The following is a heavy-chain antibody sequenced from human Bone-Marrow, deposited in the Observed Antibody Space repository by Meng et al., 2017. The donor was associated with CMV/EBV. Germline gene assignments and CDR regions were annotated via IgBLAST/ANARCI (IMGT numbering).Heavy chain of an antibody. J-gene: IGHJ4*02. CDR2: INPNSGGT. CDR1: GGTFSSYA. D-gene: IGHD1-1*01. CDR3: ARVWNPVDY. V-gene: IGHV1-2*02. Sequence: ASVKVSCKASGGTFSSYAISWVRQAPGQGLEWMGWINPNSGGTNYAQKFQGRVTMTRDTSISTAYMELGRLRSDDTAVYYCARVWNPVDYWGQGTLVTVSS.